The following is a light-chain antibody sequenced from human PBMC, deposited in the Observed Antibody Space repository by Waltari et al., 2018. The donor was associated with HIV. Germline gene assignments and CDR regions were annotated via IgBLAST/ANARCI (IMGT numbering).Light chain of an antibody. CDR1: SSNIGSNY. V-gene: IGLV1-47*01. CDR3: AAWDDSLSGPGTV. J-gene: IGLJ2*01. CDR2: RNN. Sequence: QSVLTQPPSASGTPGQRVTISCSGSSSNIGSNYVYWYQQLPGTAPKLLIYRNNQRPSGVPDRFSGSKAGTSASLAIRGLRSEDEADYYWAAWDDSLSGPGTVFGGGTKLTVL.